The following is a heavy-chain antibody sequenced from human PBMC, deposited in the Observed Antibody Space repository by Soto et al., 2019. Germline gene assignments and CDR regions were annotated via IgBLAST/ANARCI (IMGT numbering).Heavy chain of an antibody. V-gene: IGHV5-51*01. J-gene: IGHJ4*02. CDR3: ARAVVVVAGSVYLDH. CDR2: VHPGDSDT. CDR1: GYSFTSYW. Sequence: GESLKISCKGSGYSFTSYWIAWVRQMPGKGLEWMGIVHPGDSDTRYSPSIQGQVTISVDKSISTAYLQWSSLKASDTAMYYCARAVVVVAGSVYLDHCGQGTLVTVSS. D-gene: IGHD2-15*01.